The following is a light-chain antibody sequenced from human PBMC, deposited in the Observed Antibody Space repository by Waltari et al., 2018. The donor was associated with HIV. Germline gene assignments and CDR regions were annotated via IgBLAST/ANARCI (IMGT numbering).Light chain of an antibody. J-gene: IGKJ4*01. V-gene: IGKV1-12*01. Sequence: EIKMAQCPSSVTGSVGDRVTIRCRTSQSIGFSLAWYQIQPGEAPKLLIFGASRVENGFTPRFVGSGSETEFALTISSLQTEDSATYYCQQADGFPHTFGGGTKVEV. CDR2: GAS. CDR3: QQADGFPHT. CDR1: QSIGFS.